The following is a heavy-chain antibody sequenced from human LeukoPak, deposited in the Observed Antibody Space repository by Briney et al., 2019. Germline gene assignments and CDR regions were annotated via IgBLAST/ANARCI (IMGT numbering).Heavy chain of an antibody. CDR3: ARGVGAARLFDY. D-gene: IGHD6-6*01. J-gene: IGHJ4*02. Sequence: PSETLSLTCAVYGGSFSGYYWSWIRQPPGKGLEWIGEINHSGSTNYNPSLKSRVTISVDTSKNQFSLKLSSVTAADTAVYYCARGVGAARLFDYWGQGTLVTASS. V-gene: IGHV4-34*01. CDR2: INHSGST. CDR1: GGSFSGYY.